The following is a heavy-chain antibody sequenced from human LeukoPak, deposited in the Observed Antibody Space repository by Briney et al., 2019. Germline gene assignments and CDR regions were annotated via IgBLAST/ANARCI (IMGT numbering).Heavy chain of an antibody. J-gene: IGHJ4*02. CDR3: AREGSGWYHY. Sequence: GASVKVSCKASGYTFTSYYMHWVRQAPGQGLEWMGIINPSGGSTSYAQKFQGRVTITADKSTSTAYMELSSLRSEDTAVYYCAREGSGWYHYWGQGTLVTVSS. D-gene: IGHD6-19*01. V-gene: IGHV1-46*01. CDR2: INPSGGST. CDR1: GYTFTSYY.